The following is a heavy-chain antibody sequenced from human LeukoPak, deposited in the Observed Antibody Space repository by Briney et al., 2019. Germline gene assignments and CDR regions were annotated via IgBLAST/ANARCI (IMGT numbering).Heavy chain of an antibody. D-gene: IGHD3-10*01. J-gene: IGHJ5*02. V-gene: IGHV4-34*01. Sequence: SETLSLTCAVYGGSFSGYYWSWIRQPPGKGLEWIGEINHSGSTNYNPSLKSRVTISVDTSKNQFSLKLSSVTAADTAVYYCARAPALNYRLWFGELLSYNWFDPWGQGTLVTVSS. CDR1: GGSFSGYY. CDR3: ARAPALNYRLWFGELLSYNWFDP. CDR2: INHSGST.